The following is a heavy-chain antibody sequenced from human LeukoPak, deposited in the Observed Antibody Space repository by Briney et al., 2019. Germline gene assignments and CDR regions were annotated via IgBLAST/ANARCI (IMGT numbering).Heavy chain of an antibody. Sequence: SETLSLTCAVYGGSFSGYYWGWIRQPPGKGLEWIGTIYYSGSTYYNPSLKSRVTISVDTSKNQFSLKLSSVTAADTAVYYCARQYSSTWYGYFQHWGQGTLVTVSS. J-gene: IGHJ1*01. D-gene: IGHD6-13*01. CDR1: GGSFSGYY. V-gene: IGHV4-34*01. CDR3: ARQYSSTWYGYFQH. CDR2: IYYSGST.